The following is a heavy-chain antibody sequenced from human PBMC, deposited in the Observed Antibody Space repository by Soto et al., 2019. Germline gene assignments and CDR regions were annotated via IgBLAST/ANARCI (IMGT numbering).Heavy chain of an antibody. J-gene: IGHJ4*02. V-gene: IGHV3-23*01. Sequence: EVQLLDSGGGLVQPGGSLRLSCAAPGFTFSSYAMRWVRQAPVKGLEWVSAISGSGDSTYYADSVKGRFTISRDNSKNTLYLQMNSLRAEDTAVYYCARRGSGRYSDYWGQGTLVTVSS. D-gene: IGHD1-26*01. CDR1: GFTFSSYA. CDR2: ISGSGDST. CDR3: ARRGSGRYSDY.